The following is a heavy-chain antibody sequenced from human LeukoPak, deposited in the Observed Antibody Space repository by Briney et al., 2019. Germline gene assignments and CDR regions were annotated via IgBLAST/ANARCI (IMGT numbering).Heavy chain of an antibody. CDR1: GFTFSRYW. CDR3: ARDDNWASDF. Sequence: GGSLRLSCAASGFTFSRYWMSWVRQAPGKGLEWVANIKQDGSEEYYVDSVKGRFTISRDNAKNSLYLQMNSLRAEDTAVYFCARDDNWASDFWGQGTLVTVSS. V-gene: IGHV3-7*04. D-gene: IGHD1-1*01. J-gene: IGHJ4*02. CDR2: IKQDGSEE.